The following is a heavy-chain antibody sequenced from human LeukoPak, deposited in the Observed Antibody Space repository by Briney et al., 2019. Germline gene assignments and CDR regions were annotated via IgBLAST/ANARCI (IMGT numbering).Heavy chain of an antibody. D-gene: IGHD4-23*01. J-gene: IGHJ4*02. V-gene: IGHV5-51*01. CDR2: IYPGDSDT. CDR3: TRPDYGANSFPHY. CDR1: GYSFANYW. Sequence: RGESLRISCKGSGYSFANYWIGWVRQMPGKGLEWMGIIYPGDSDTRYSPSFQGQVTISADKTISTAFLQWSSLKASDTAIYYCTRPDYGANSFPHYWGQGTLVTVSS.